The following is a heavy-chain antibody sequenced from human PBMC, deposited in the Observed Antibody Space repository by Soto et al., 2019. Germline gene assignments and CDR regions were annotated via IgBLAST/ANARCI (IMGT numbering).Heavy chain of an antibody. D-gene: IGHD3-10*01. Sequence: SETLSLTCTVSGDSISSSTYFWGWVRQPPGKEQECIGIIYYSGSTNYNPSLKSRVTISVDTSKNQFSLKLNSVTAADTAVYYCVRAKLHGSGSYLLRIGYYFDYWGQGTLVTVSS. CDR2: IYYSGST. CDR3: VRAKLHGSGSYLLRIGYYFDY. J-gene: IGHJ4*02. V-gene: IGHV4-39*07. CDR1: GDSISSSTYF.